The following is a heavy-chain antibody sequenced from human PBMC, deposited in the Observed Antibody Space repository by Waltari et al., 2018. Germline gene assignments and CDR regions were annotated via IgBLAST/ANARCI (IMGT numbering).Heavy chain of an antibody. CDR2: MNPNSGNT. Sequence: QVQLVQSGAEVKKPGASVKVSCKASGYTFTSYDINWVRQATGQGLEWMGWMNPNSGNTGYAQKFQGRVTITRNTSISTAYMELSSLRSEDTAVYYCARGRITMVRGVIIPDAFDIWGQGTMVTVSS. V-gene: IGHV1-8*03. CDR3: ARGRITMVRGVIIPDAFDI. J-gene: IGHJ3*02. CDR1: GYTFTSYD. D-gene: IGHD3-10*01.